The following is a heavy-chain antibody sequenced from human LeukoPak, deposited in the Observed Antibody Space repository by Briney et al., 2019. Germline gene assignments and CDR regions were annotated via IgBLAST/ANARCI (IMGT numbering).Heavy chain of an antibody. Sequence: GASVKVSCKASGNTFSGYYMHWVRQAPGQGLEWMGWINPNSGVTKFAQKFQGRVTMTRDTSIITGYMELSRLRSDDTAVYYCASSIKGDWYFGLWGRGTLVTVSS. D-gene: IGHD1-14*01. J-gene: IGHJ2*01. CDR2: INPNSGVT. V-gene: IGHV1-2*02. CDR1: GNTFSGYY. CDR3: ASSIKGDWYFGL.